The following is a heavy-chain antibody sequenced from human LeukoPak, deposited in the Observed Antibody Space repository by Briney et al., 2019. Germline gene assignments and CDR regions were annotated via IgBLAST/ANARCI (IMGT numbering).Heavy chain of an antibody. CDR3: ARGNTAVVSYFDY. J-gene: IGHJ4*02. CDR2: ISGTGDTI. CDR1: GFTFSSYS. V-gene: IGHV3-48*02. Sequence: GGSLRLSCAASGFTFSSYSMNWVRQAPGKGLEWVSYISGTGDTIYYADSVKGRLSISRDNAKNSLYLQMKSLRDEDTAVYYCARGNTAVVSYFDYWGQGTLVTVSS. D-gene: IGHD5-18*01.